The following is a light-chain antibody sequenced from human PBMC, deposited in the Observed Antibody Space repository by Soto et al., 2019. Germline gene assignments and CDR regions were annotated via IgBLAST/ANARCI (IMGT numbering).Light chain of an antibody. V-gene: IGKV3-20*01. CDR3: QQYGSSLPT. J-gene: IGKJ1*01. CDR2: GAS. Sequence: IVWTQSAGTLSLSPGERTTLSCRASQSISRYLAWYQQKPGQGPRLLIYGASSRATGTPDRFSGSGSGADFTLTINRLEPEDFALYYCQQYGSSLPTFGQGTKVDI. CDR1: QSISRY.